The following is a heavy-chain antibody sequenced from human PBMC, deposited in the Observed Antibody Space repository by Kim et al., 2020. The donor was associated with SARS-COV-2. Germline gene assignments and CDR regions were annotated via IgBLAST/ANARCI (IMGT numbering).Heavy chain of an antibody. Sequence: GGSLRLSCAASGFTFSSCAMTWVRQAPGKGLEWVSSISHDATSTHYAGSVKGRFIISRDDSKNTLYLRLNSLRAEDTALYYCATDLGGHSGMDGWGQGTT. CDR1: GFTFSSCA. J-gene: IGHJ6*02. CDR3: ATDLGGHSGMDG. CDR2: ISHDATST. D-gene: IGHD3-16*01. V-gene: IGHV3-23*01.